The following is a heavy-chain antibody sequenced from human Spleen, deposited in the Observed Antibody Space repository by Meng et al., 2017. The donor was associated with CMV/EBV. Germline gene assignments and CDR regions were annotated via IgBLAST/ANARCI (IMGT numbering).Heavy chain of an antibody. V-gene: IGHV4-30-4*08. J-gene: IGHJ5*02. CDR1: SLSSVDYY. Sequence: SLSSVDYYWRWIRQPPGKGLEWIGYIYYSGSTYYTPSLKSRVTISVDTSKNQFSLKLSSVTAADTAVYYCARSPSAITGTTSRWFDPWGQGTLVTVSS. CDR3: ARSPSAITGTTSRWFDP. CDR2: IYYSGST. D-gene: IGHD1-7*01.